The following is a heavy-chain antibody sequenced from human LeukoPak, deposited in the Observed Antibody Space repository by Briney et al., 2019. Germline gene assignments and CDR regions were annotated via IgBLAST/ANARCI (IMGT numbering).Heavy chain of an antibody. J-gene: IGHJ4*02. V-gene: IGHV3-30-3*01. D-gene: IGHD3-22*01. Sequence: PGGSLRLSCAASGFTFSSYAMHWVRQAPGKGLEWVAVISYDGSNKYYADSVKGRFTISRDNSKNTLYLQMNSLRAEDTAVYYCAKVREYYYDSSGYYSNWGQGTLVTVSS. CDR2: ISYDGSNK. CDR1: GFTFSSYA. CDR3: AKVREYYYDSSGYYSN.